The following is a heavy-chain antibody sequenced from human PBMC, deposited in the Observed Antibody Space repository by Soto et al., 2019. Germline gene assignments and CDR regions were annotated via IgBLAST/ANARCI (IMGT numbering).Heavy chain of an antibody. CDR3: ASLLVYYDILYYMDG. CDR2: ISSSSSYI. CDR1: GVTFSSYS. Sequence: PGGSLRLSCAASGVTFSSYSMNWVRQAPGKGLEWVSSISSSSSYIYYADPVKGRFTISRDNAKNSLYLQMNSLRAEDTAVYYCASLLVYYDILYYMDGWGQGTTVPVSS. J-gene: IGHJ6*03. V-gene: IGHV3-21*01. D-gene: IGHD3-9*01.